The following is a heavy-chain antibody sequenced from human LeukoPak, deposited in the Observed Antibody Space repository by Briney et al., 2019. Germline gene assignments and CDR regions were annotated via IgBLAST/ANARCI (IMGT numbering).Heavy chain of an antibody. D-gene: IGHD2-8*01. V-gene: IGHV1-69*06. CDR3: AREPNGVWMASTNWFDP. CDR1: GGTFSSYA. Sequence: GASVKVSCKASGGTFSSYAISWVRQAPGQGLEWMGGIIPIFGTANYAQKFQGRVTITADKSTSTAYMELSSLRSEDTAVYYCAREPNGVWMASTNWFDPWGQGTLVTVSS. J-gene: IGHJ5*02. CDR2: IIPIFGTA.